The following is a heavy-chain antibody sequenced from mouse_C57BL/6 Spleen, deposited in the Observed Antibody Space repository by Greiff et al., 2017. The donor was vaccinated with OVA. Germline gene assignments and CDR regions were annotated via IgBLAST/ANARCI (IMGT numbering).Heavy chain of an antibody. CDR3: TRSLYYGSSYAMDY. Sequence: VKLVESGAELVRPGASVTLSCKASGYTFTDYEMHWVKQTPVHGLEWIGAIDPETGGTAYNQKFKGKAILTADKSSSTAYMELRSLTSEDSAVYYCTRSLYYGSSYAMDYWGQGTSVTVSS. J-gene: IGHJ4*01. V-gene: IGHV1-15*01. D-gene: IGHD1-1*01. CDR2: IDPETGGT. CDR1: GYTFTDYE.